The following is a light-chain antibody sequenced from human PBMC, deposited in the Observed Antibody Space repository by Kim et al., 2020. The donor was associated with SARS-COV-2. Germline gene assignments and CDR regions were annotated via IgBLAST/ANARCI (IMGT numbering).Light chain of an antibody. CDR3: QVWDSSSDHVV. CDR2: YDS. J-gene: IGLJ2*01. Sequence: AQGKTARITCGGKNIGSKSVPWYQQKPGQAPVLVIYYDSDRPSGIPERFSGSNSGNTATLTISRVEAGDEADYYCQVWDSSSDHVVFGGGTQLTVL. V-gene: IGLV3-21*04. CDR1: NIGSKS.